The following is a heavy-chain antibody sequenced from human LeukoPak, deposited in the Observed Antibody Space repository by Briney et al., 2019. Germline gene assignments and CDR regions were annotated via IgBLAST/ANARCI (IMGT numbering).Heavy chain of an antibody. CDR2: INPSGGST. CDR3: ARWMYYYDSSAHFDY. V-gene: IGHV1-46*01. J-gene: IGHJ4*02. D-gene: IGHD3-22*01. Sequence: GASVKVSCKASGYTFTNYYMHWVRQAPGQGLEWMGIINPSGGSTSYAQKFQGRVTMTRDTSTSTVYMELSSLRSEDTAVYYCARWMYYYDSSAHFDYWGQGTLVTVSS. CDR1: GYTFTNYY.